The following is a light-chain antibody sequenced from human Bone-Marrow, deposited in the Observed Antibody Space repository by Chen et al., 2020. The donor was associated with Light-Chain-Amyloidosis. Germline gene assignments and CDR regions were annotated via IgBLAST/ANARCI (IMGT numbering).Light chain of an antibody. CDR1: QSVSSSY. CDR3: QQYGSSPQT. V-gene: IGKV3-20*01. J-gene: IGKJ1*01. CDR2: GAS. Sequence: EIVLTQSPGTLSLSPGERATLSCRASQSVSSSYLAWYQQKPGQASMLLIYGASSRATGIPVRFSGSGSGSDFTLTISRLEPEDFAVYYCQQYGSSPQTFGQGTKVEIK.